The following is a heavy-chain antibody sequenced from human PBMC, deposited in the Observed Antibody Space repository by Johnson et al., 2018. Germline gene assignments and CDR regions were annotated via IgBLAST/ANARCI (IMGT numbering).Heavy chain of an antibody. CDR3: VRDGACSGDCMDV. Sequence: VQLVQAGGGLVQPGGSLRLSCAASGFTFSYYWMTWVRQAPGKGLEWVVNINQDGDDTYYVGSVKGRFTISRDNAKNSLYLQMNSLGVEDTAVDYGVRDGACSGDCMDVWGQGTTVTVSS. CDR2: INQDGDDT. CDR1: GFTFSYYW. J-gene: IGHJ6*02. D-gene: IGHD2-21*02. V-gene: IGHV3-7*01.